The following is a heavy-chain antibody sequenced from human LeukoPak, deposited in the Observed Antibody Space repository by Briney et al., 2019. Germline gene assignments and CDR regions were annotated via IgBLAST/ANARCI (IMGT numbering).Heavy chain of an antibody. J-gene: IGHJ5*02. CDR2: IDYSGNT. V-gene: IGHV4-39*01. CDR1: GGSISSSSYN. CDR3: ARPPGIAAAWFDP. Sequence: PSETLSLTCSVSGGSISSSSYNWCWIRQPPGKGLEWIGNIDYSGNTYYNPSLQSRVTISVDKSKNQFSLKLSSVTAADTAMYYCARPPGIAAAWFDPWGQGTLVTVSS. D-gene: IGHD6-13*01.